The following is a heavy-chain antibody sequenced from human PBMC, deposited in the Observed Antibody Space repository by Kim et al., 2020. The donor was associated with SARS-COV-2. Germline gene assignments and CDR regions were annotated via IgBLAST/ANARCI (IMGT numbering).Heavy chain of an antibody. CDR2: IYYSGST. Sequence: SETLSLTCTVSGGPVSSADHYWGWIRQPPGKGLEWIGYIYYSGSTYYNPSLKSRATISVDTPKNQFSLKMSSVTAADTAVYFCARGGMHVGPANDYVPQATKWGQGTLVTVSS. CDR1: GGPVSSADHY. D-gene: IGHD3-10*02. CDR3: ARGGMHVGPANDYVPQATK. V-gene: IGHV4-30-4*01. J-gene: IGHJ4*02.